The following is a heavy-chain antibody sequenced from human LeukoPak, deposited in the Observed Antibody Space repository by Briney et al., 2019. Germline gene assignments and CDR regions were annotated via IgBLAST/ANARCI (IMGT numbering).Heavy chain of an antibody. CDR2: INAGNGNT. CDR3: ARDYGDYPFDY. V-gene: IGHV1-3*03. CDR1: GYTSTYYV. Sequence: ASVKVSCKASGYTSTYYVIHWVRQAPGQRLEWMGWINAGNGNTKYSQEFQGRLTITRDTSASTAYMELSSLRSEDMAVYYCARDYGDYPFDYWGQGTLVTVSS. J-gene: IGHJ4*02. D-gene: IGHD4-17*01.